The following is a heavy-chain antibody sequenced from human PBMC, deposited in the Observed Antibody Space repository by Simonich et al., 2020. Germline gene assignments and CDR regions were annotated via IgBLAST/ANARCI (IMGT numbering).Heavy chain of an antibody. V-gene: IGHV3-49*04. Sequence: EVQLVESGGGLVQPGRSLRLSCTASGFTFGGNAMSWVRQAPGKGLEWVGVIRSKAYGGTTEYAAYVKGRFTISRDDSKSIAYLQMNSLKTEDTAVYYCTRHLGIGAFDIWGQGTMVTVSS. D-gene: IGHD7-27*01. J-gene: IGHJ3*02. CDR3: TRHLGIGAFDI. CDR1: GFTFGGNA. CDR2: IRSKAYGGTT.